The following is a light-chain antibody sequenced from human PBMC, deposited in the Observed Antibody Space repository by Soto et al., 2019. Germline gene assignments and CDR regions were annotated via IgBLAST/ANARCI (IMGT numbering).Light chain of an antibody. J-gene: IGKJ1*01. V-gene: IGKV1-9*01. CDR1: QGVRSY. Sequence: IQLTQSPSSLSASVGDRVTITCRASQGVRSYLAWFQQRPGKAPKLLIFGASTLQNGLPARFSGGGFGTEFTLTIPSLQPDDFATYYCHQVYTYPRTFGQGTKVEIK. CDR3: HQVYTYPRT. CDR2: GAS.